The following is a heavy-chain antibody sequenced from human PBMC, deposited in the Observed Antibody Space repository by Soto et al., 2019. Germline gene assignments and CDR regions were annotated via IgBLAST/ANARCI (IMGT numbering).Heavy chain of an antibody. CDR2: IYYSGST. CDR3: ALRSMAVVPKY. J-gene: IGHJ4*02. CDR1: GGSISSYY. V-gene: IGHV4-59*01. Sequence: SETLSLTCTVSGGSISSYYWSWIRQPPGKGLEWIGYIYYSGSTNYNPSLKSRVTISVDTSKNQFSLKLSSMTAADTAVYYCALRSMAVVPKYWGQGTLVTVSS. D-gene: IGHD3-22*01.